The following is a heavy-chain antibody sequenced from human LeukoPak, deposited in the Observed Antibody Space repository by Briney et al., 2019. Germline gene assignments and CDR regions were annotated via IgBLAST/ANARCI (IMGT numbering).Heavy chain of an antibody. CDR1: GFTFSSYG. D-gene: IGHD4-11*01. CDR2: IWYDGSNK. CDR3: AKALTTGYYYYMDV. V-gene: IGHV3-33*06. J-gene: IGHJ6*03. Sequence: GGSLRLSCAASGFTFSSYGMHWARQAPGKGLEWVAVIWYDGSNKYYADSVKGRFTISRDNSKNTLYLQMNSLRAEDTAVYYCAKALTTGYYYYMDVWGKGTTVTVSS.